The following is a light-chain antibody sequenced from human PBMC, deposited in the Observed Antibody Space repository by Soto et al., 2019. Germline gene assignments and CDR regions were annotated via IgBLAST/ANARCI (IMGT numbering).Light chain of an antibody. V-gene: IGLV2-14*01. CDR2: EVT. Sequence: QSALTQPASVSGSPGQSITISCTGTSSDVGAYIYVSWYQHHPGKAPKVMIYEVTNRPSGVSDRFSGSKSGNTASLTISGLQAEDEADYSCCSFAGSYSYVFGTGTKVTVL. J-gene: IGLJ1*01. CDR1: SSDVGAYIY. CDR3: CSFAGSYSYV.